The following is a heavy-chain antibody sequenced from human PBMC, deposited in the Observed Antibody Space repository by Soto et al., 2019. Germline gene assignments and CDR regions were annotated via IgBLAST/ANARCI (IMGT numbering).Heavy chain of an antibody. D-gene: IGHD6-13*01. J-gene: IGHJ4*02. CDR1: GGSISSSSYY. CDR2: IYYSGST. V-gene: IGHV4-39*01. Sequence: QLQLQELGPGLVKPSETLSLTCTVSGGSISSSSYYWGWIRQPPGKGLEWIGSIYYSGSTYYNPSLKSRVTISVDTSKNQFSLKLSSVTAADTAVYYCARRVAAAGTPFDYWGQGTLVTVSS. CDR3: ARRVAAAGTPFDY.